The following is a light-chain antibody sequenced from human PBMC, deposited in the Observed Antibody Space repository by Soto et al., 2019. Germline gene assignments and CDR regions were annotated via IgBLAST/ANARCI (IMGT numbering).Light chain of an antibody. CDR3: QQRSNWPPIT. J-gene: IGKJ5*01. V-gene: IGKV3-11*01. CDR2: GAS. CDR1: QSFXSY. Sequence: DIVLTQCPATLSLSPGERATLSCRASQSFXSYFAWDQQKPGQAPRLLLXGASSRATGIPDRFSGSGSGTDFTLTISRLEPEDSAVYYCQQRSNWPPITFGQGTRLEIK.